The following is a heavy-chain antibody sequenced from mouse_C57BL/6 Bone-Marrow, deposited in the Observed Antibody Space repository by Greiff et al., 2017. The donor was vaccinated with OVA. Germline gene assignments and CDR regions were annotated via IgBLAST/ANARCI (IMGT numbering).Heavy chain of an antibody. CDR3: TTSDY. CDR1: GYTFTDYE. CDR2: IDPETGGT. J-gene: IGHJ2*01. V-gene: IGHV1-15*01. Sequence: QVQLKESGAELVRPGASVTLSCKASGYTFTDYEMHWVKQTPVHGLEWIGAIDPETGGTAYNQKFKGKAILTADKSSSTAYMELRSLTSEDSAVYYCTTSDYWGQGTTLTVSS.